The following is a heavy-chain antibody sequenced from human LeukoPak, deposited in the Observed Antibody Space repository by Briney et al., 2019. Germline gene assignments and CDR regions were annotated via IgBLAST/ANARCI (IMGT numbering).Heavy chain of an antibody. CDR2: ISSSGSSI. D-gene: IGHD3-22*01. V-gene: IGHV3-48*03. CDR1: GLTFSSYE. CDR3: ARDSHKFNSSGYSPDAFNI. J-gene: IGHJ3*02. Sequence: GGSLRLSCAASGLTFSSYEMNWVRQAPGKGLEWVSYISSSGSSIYYADSVKGRFTISRDNAKKSLYLQMHSLRAEDTAVYYCARDSHKFNSSGYSPDAFNIWAQGTMVTVSS.